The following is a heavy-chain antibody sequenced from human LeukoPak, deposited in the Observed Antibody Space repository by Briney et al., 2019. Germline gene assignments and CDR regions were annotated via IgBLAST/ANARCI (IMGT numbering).Heavy chain of an antibody. CDR3: VRLWFGEMLPDY. Sequence: SETLSLTCTVSGGSIFSSNSYWGWIRQPPGKGLEWIGNIFHTGSTHYNPSLKNRITISIDTPKKQFSLRLTSVTAADTAVYFCVRLWFGEMLPDYWGQGTLVTVSS. CDR2: IFHTGST. D-gene: IGHD3-10*01. CDR1: GGSIFSSNSY. V-gene: IGHV4-39*01. J-gene: IGHJ4*02.